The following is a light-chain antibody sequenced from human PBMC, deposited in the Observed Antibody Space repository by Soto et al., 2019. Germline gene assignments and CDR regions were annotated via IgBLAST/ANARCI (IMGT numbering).Light chain of an antibody. V-gene: IGKV3-20*01. J-gene: IGKJ1*01. CDR1: QSVSYNY. CDR2: AAS. CDR3: PQPGSSPRP. Sequence: EIVLTQSPGTLSLSPGERATLSCRASQSVSYNYLAWYQQKPGQAPRLLIYAASSKATGIPDRFSGSGYGTDFTLTISRLEPEDFAVYYCPQPGSSPRPFGQGTKVEIK.